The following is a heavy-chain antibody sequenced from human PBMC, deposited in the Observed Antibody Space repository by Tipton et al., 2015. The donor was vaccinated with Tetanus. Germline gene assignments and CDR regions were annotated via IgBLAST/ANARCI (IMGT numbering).Heavy chain of an antibody. J-gene: IGHJ3*01. V-gene: IGHV5-51*01. CDR3: ARPLTSVAFGGFAFDV. CDR1: GYMFSSHW. D-gene: IGHD3-16*01. CDR2: IYPGDSYS. Sequence: QLVQSGAEVKQPGESLKISCKGSGYMFSSHWIGWVRRVPGKGLEWLGTIYPGDSYSTYSPSFEGQVTISVDRSIVTAYLQWSSLKASDTAIYYCARPLTSVAFGGFAFDVWGQGTLVTVSS.